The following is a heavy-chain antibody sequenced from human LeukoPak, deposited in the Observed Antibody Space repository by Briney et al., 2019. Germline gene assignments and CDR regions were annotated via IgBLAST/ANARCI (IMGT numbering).Heavy chain of an antibody. Sequence: GGSLRLSCAASGFTVSSNYMSWVRQAPGKGLEWVSVIYSGGSTYYADSVKGRFTISRDNSKNTLYLQMNSPRAEDTAVYYCARAPRDGYNSDYFDYWGQGTLVTVSS. CDR1: GFTVSSNY. CDR3: ARAPRDGYNSDYFDY. CDR2: IYSGGST. V-gene: IGHV3-66*02. D-gene: IGHD5-24*01. J-gene: IGHJ4*02.